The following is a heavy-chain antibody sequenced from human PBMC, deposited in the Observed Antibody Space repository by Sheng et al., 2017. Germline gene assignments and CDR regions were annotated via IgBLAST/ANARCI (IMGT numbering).Heavy chain of an antibody. V-gene: IGHV1-69*01. J-gene: IGHJ4*02. CDR3: TRGESIAVEYNY. D-gene: IGHD6-19*01. CDR1: GGSIARYA. CDR2: MLSMFGTR. Sequence: VQLVQSGAEVKKPGSSVTVSCKASGGSIARYAFSWVRQAPGSGLEWVGGMLSMFGTRNYGKKFQDRVTITADEDTNTAYMELTGLRPDDTAVYYCTRGESIAVEYNYWGQGSLVTVSA.